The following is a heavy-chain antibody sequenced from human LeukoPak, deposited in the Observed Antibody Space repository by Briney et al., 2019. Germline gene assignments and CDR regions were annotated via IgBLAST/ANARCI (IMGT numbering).Heavy chain of an antibody. Sequence: ASVKVSCKASGGTFSSYAISWVRQAPGQGLEWMGGIIPIFGTANYAQKFQGRVTITADESTSTAYMELSSLRSEDTAVYYCARAIRFLEWLSPGMDVWGQGTTVTVSS. D-gene: IGHD3-3*01. V-gene: IGHV1-69*13. CDR2: IIPIFGTA. J-gene: IGHJ6*02. CDR1: GGTFSSYA. CDR3: ARAIRFLEWLSPGMDV.